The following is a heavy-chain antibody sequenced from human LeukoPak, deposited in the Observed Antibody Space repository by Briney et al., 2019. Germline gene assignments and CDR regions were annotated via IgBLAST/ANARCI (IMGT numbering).Heavy chain of an antibody. Sequence: PSETLSLTCTVSGGSISSSSYYWSWIRQPPGKGLEWIGEINHSGSTNYNPSLKSRVTISVDTSKNQFSLKLSSVTAADTAVYYCARANSLNGDYGPFDYWGQGTLVTVSS. CDR2: INHSGST. V-gene: IGHV4-39*07. CDR3: ARANSLNGDYGPFDY. CDR1: GGSISSSSYY. J-gene: IGHJ4*02. D-gene: IGHD4-17*01.